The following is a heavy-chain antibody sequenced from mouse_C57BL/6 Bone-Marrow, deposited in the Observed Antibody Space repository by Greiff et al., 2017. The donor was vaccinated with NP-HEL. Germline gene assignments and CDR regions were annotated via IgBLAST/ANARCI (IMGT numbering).Heavy chain of an antibody. Sequence: DVMLVESGGGLVKPGGSLKLSCAASGFTFSSYAMSWVRQTPEKRLEWVATISDGGSYTYYPDNVKGRFTISRDNAKNNLYLQMSHLKSEDTAMYYCARLLVFAYWGQGTLVTVSA. CDR3: ARLLVFAY. V-gene: IGHV5-4*03. CDR1: GFTFSSYA. J-gene: IGHJ3*01. CDR2: ISDGGSYT.